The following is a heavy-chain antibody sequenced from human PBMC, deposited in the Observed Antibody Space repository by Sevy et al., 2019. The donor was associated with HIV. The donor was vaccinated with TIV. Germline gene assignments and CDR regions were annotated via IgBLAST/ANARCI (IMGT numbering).Heavy chain of an antibody. D-gene: IGHD6-13*01. CDR3: AREAALEH. J-gene: IGHJ4*02. CDR1: GGSFSGYY. V-gene: IGHV4-34*01. Sequence: SETLSLTCTVSGGSFSGYYWNWIRQPPGKGLEWIGEIDHSGNIDYNPSLKSRVTISVDTSTNHFSLKVKSVTAADTAVYYCAREAALEHWGQGTLVTVSS. CDR2: IDHSGNI.